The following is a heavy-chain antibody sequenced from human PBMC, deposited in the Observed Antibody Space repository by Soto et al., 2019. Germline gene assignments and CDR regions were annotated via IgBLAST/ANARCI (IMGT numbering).Heavy chain of an antibody. Sequence: ASVKVSCKASGYTFTSYYMHWVRQAPGQGLEWMGIINPSGGSTSYAQKFQGRVTMTRDTSTSTVYMELSSLRSEDTAVYYCARADPDCSSTSCSLLYYYYGMDVWGQGTTVTVSS. CDR1: GYTFTSYY. CDR3: ARADPDCSSTSCSLLYYYYGMDV. V-gene: IGHV1-46*01. D-gene: IGHD2-2*01. J-gene: IGHJ6*02. CDR2: INPSGGST.